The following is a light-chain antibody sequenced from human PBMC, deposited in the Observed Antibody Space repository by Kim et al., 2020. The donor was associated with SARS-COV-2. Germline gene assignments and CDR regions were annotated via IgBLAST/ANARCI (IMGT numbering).Light chain of an antibody. CDR1: RLGHKY. Sequence: SYELTQPPSVSVSPGQTASITCSGDRLGHKYVCWYRHKPGQSPEVVIYQDTQRPSGIPERFSGSSSGNTATLTIRGTQDVDEADYYCQVWDSTTTVFGGG. V-gene: IGLV3-1*01. CDR3: QVWDSTTTV. J-gene: IGLJ2*01. CDR2: QDT.